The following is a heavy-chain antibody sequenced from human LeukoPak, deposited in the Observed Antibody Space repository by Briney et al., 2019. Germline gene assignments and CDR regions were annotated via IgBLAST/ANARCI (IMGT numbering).Heavy chain of an antibody. CDR3: AREGSGWLRPFDY. CDR1: GYTFTGYY. D-gene: IGHD6-19*01. CDR2: INPNCGGT. J-gene: IGHJ4*02. Sequence: ASVKVSCKASGYTFTGYYMHWVRQAPGQGLEWMGWINPNCGGTNYAQKFQGRVTMTRDTSISTAYMELSRLRSDDTAVYYCAREGSGWLRPFDYWGQGTLVTVSS. V-gene: IGHV1-2*02.